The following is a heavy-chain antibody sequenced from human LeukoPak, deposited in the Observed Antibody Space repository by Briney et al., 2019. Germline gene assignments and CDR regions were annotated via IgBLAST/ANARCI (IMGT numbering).Heavy chain of an antibody. D-gene: IGHD5-18*01. CDR3: ARGPGDTAMVKYFDY. Sequence: PSETLSHTCAVYGGSFSGYYWSWIRQPPGKGLEWIGEINHSGSTNYNPSLKSRVTISVDTSKNQFSLKLSSVTAADTAVYYCARGPGDTAMVKYFDYWGQGTLVTVSS. CDR1: GGSFSGYY. V-gene: IGHV4-34*01. CDR2: INHSGST. J-gene: IGHJ4*02.